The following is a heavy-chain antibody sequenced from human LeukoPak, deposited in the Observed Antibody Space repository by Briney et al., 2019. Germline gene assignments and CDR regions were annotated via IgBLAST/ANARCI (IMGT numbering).Heavy chain of an antibody. CDR1: GFTFSSYR. Sequence: PGGSLRLSCAVSGFTFSSYRMSWVRQAPGKGLEWAANIKQDGSEKYYLDSVKGRFTISRDNTKNSLYLQMNSLRAEDTAVYYCARDYSGWYYYWGQGTLVTVSS. CDR2: IKQDGSEK. CDR3: ARDYSGWYYY. V-gene: IGHV3-7*04. J-gene: IGHJ4*02. D-gene: IGHD6-19*01.